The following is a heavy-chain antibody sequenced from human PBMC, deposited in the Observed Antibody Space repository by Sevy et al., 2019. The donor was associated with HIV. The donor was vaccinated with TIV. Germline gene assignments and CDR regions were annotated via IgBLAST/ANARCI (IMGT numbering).Heavy chain of an antibody. CDR2: ISSDGSSQ. J-gene: IGHJ6*02. CDR3: ANSRGWYVGSSWLYYHFAMDV. D-gene: IGHD6-13*01. V-gene: IGHV3-30*18. Sequence: GGSLRLSCAVSGFTFSSYGMHWVRQAPGKGLEWVAVISSDGSSQDYADSVKGRFTISRDNSKDTLYLQMISLRPEDTAVYYCANSRGWYVGSSWLYYHFAMDVWGQGTTVTVSS. CDR1: GFTFSSYG.